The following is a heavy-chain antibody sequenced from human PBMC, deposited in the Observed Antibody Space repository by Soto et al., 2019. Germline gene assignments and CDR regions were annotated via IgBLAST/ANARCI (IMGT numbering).Heavy chain of an antibody. CDR1: GFTFGDYW. CDR3: AKLGSGYYTGLYFDY. D-gene: IGHD3-3*01. Sequence: PGGSLRLACAASGFTFGDYWMSWVRQPPGKGLEWVAHMKKDGSEKYYVDSVKGRFTVSRDNTKNSLYLQMNSLRAEDTAVYYCAKLGSGYYTGLYFDYWGPGTLVTVS. CDR2: MKKDGSEK. V-gene: IGHV3-7*03. J-gene: IGHJ4*02.